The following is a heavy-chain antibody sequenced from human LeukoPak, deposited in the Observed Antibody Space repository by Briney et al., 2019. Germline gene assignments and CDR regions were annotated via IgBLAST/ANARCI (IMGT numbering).Heavy chain of an antibody. V-gene: IGHV3-74*01. J-gene: IGHJ3*02. CDR3: ASIVGATNAFDI. Sequence: GGSLRLSCAASGFTFSSYWMHWVRQAPGKGLVWVSRINTDGSSTSYADSVKGRFTISRDNAKNTLYLQMNSLRAEDTAVYYCASIVGATNAFDIWGQGTMVTVSS. D-gene: IGHD1-26*01. CDR1: GFTFSSYW. CDR2: INTDGSST.